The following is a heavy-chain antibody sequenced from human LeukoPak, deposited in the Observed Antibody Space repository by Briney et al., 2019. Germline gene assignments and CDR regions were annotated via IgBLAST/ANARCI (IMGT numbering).Heavy chain of an antibody. CDR1: GYTFTSYG. CDR3: ARDSGDIVVVVAAMGNWFDP. CDR2: ISAYNGNT. D-gene: IGHD2-15*01. J-gene: IGHJ5*02. Sequence: ASVKVSCTASGYTFTSYGISWVRQAPGQGLEWMGWISAYNGNTNYAQKLQGRVTMTTDTSTSTAYMELRSLRSDDTAVYYCARDSGDIVVVVAAMGNWFDPWGQGTLVTVSS. V-gene: IGHV1-18*01.